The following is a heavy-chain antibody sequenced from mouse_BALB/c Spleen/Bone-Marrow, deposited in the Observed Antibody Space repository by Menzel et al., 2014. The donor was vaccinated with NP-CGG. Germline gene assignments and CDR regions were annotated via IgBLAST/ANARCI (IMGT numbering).Heavy chain of an antibody. CDR2: IWAGGST. CDR3: ARDYDYSAWFAY. D-gene: IGHD2-4*01. V-gene: IGHV2-9*02. J-gene: IGHJ3*01. CDR1: GFSLISYG. Sequence: VHLVESGPGLVAPSQSLSITCTVSGFSLISYGVHWVRQPPGKGLEWLGVIWAGGSTNYNSALMSRLSISKDNSKSQVFLKMNSQQTDDTAMYYCARDYDYSAWFAYWGQGTLVTVSA.